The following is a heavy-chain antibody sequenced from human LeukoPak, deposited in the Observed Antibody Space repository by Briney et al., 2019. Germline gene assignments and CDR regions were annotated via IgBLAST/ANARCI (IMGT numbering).Heavy chain of an antibody. J-gene: IGHJ6*03. Sequence: SETLSLTCTVSGGSISSYYWSWIRQPPGKALEWIGYIHDSGSTNYNPSLKSRVPISIDTSKNQFSLKLSSVTAADTAVYYCARVGSYCMDVWGKGSTVTVSS. CDR2: IHDSGST. V-gene: IGHV4-59*01. D-gene: IGHD1-26*01. CDR1: GGSISSYY. CDR3: ARVGSYCMDV.